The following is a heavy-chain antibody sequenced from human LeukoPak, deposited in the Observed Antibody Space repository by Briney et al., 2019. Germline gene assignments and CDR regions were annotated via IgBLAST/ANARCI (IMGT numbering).Heavy chain of an antibody. Sequence: SETLSLTCTVSAGSITSFYWSWIRQPAGKGLEWVGRIFTSGSTNYKPSLKSRVTMSVDTSKNQFSLKLSSVTAADTAVYYCARDSPRAFDIWGQGTMVTVSS. V-gene: IGHV4-4*07. CDR3: ARDSPRAFDI. CDR1: AGSITSFY. CDR2: IFTSGST. J-gene: IGHJ3*02.